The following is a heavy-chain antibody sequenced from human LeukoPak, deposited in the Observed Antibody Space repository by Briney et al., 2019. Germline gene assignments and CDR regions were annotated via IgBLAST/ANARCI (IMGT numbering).Heavy chain of an antibody. D-gene: IGHD3-22*01. CDR2: IYTSGST. J-gene: IGHJ4*02. CDR3: AREIGDCYDSSGYRTYYFDY. CDR1: GGSISSYY. Sequence: SETLSLTCTVSGGSISSYYWSWIRQPAGKGLEWIGRIYTSGSTNYNPSLKSRVTMSVDTSKNQISLKLSSVTAADTAVYYCAREIGDCYDSSGYRTYYFDYWGQGTLVTVSS. V-gene: IGHV4-4*07.